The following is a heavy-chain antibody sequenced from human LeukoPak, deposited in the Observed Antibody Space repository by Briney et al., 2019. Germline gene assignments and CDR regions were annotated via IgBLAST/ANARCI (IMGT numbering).Heavy chain of an antibody. CDR2: IWYDGSNK. CDR1: GFTFSSYG. CDR3: ARGSQNAFDI. V-gene: IGHV3-33*01. Sequence: PGRSLRLSCAASGFTFSSYGMHWVRQAPGKGLEWVAVIWYDGSNKYYADSVKGRFTISRDNAKNSLYLQMNSLRAEDTAVYYCARGSQNAFDIWGQGTMVTVSS. J-gene: IGHJ3*02.